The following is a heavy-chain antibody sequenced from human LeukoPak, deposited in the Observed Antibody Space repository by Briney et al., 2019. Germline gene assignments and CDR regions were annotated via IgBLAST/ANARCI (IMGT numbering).Heavy chain of an antibody. J-gene: IGHJ4*02. Sequence: SETLSLTCTVSGDSISGYYWSWIRQPPGKGLEWIGYIYYSGSTNYNPSLKSRVTISVDTSRNQFSLKLSSVTAADTAVYYCARHYSYSSGWYDYWGQGTLVTVSS. CDR3: ARHYSYSSGWYDY. V-gene: IGHV4-59*01. D-gene: IGHD6-19*01. CDR2: IYYSGST. CDR1: GDSISGYY.